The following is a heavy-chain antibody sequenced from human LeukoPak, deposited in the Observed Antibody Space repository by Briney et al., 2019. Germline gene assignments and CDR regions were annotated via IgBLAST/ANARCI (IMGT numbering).Heavy chain of an antibody. Sequence: GASVKVSCKASGGTFSSYAISWVRQAPGQGLEWMGRIIPILGIANYAQKFQGRVTMTRDTSISTAYMELSRLRSDDTAVYYCARRSGTTNWFDPWGQGTLVTVSS. V-gene: IGHV1-69*04. D-gene: IGHD1-1*01. J-gene: IGHJ5*02. CDR1: GGTFSSYA. CDR2: IIPILGIA. CDR3: ARRSGTTNWFDP.